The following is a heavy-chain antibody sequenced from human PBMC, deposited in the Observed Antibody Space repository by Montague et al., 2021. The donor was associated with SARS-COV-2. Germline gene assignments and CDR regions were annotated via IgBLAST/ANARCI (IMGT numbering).Heavy chain of an antibody. Sequence: SETLSLTCTVSGGSIGNWTYYWGWVRQPPGKGLEWIASLYYTGGAFYNPSLMSRVTKSFDTSKNQISLNLASVTAADTAVYYCARVTLGGRDGRTRQYDGLDSWGQGILVTVSS. CDR1: GGSIGNWTYY. V-gene: IGHV4-39*07. J-gene: IGHJ4*02. CDR3: ARVTLGGRDGRTRQYDGLDS. CDR2: LYYTGGA. D-gene: IGHD3-16*01.